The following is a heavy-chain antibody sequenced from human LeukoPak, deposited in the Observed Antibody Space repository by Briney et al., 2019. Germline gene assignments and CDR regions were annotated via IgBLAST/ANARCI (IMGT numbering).Heavy chain of an antibody. CDR2: IDTQGDT. CDR3: ARAPHGDYFDY. Sequence: GGSLRLPCAASGFTFSNYDMHWVRQVTGKGLEWVSAIDTQGDTYYPASVKGRFTISRENAKNSLYLQMNSLRAGDTAVYYCARAPHGDYFDYWGQGTLVTVSS. D-gene: IGHD4-17*01. J-gene: IGHJ4*02. CDR1: GFTFSNYD. V-gene: IGHV3-13*01.